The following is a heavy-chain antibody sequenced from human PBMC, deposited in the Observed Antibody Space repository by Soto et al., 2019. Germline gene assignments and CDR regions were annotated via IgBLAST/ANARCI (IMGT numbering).Heavy chain of an antibody. J-gene: IGHJ4*02. CDR1: GFTFRNYE. CDR2: ISSSGITT. D-gene: IGHD1-1*01. V-gene: IGHV3-48*03. Sequence: EVQLVESGGGFVQPGGSLRLSCAASGFTFRNYEMNWVRKAPGKGLEWVSYISSSGITTYYSDFAAGRFTISRDNAKESLYMPLQSLRVEDTAVYYCARYGTLAEWGGLGTQFTVSS. CDR3: ARYGTLAEW.